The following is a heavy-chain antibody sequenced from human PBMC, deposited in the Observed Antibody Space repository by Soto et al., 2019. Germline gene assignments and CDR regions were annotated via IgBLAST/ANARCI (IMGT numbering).Heavy chain of an antibody. CDR3: AKDPTVVVTAIGPWYFDL. D-gene: IGHD2-21*02. J-gene: IGHJ2*01. CDR2: ISYDGSNK. CDR1: GFTFSSYG. V-gene: IGHV3-30*18. Sequence: QVQLVESGGGVVQPGRSLRLSCAASGFTFSSYGMHWVRQAPGKGLEWVAVISYDGSNKYYADSVKGRFTISRDNSKNTXXMQMSRLRAENTVKCYGAKDPTVVVTAIGPWYFDLWGRGTMVTVSS.